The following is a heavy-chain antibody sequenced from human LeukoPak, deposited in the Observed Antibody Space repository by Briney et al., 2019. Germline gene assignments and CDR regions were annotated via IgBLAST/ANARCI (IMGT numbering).Heavy chain of an antibody. CDR1: GYTFTGYY. J-gene: IGHJ4*02. CDR2: IIPNSGGT. D-gene: IGHD6-19*01. CDR3: ATDGAVAGTAYPEY. Sequence: ASVKVSCKPSGYTFTGYYIHWVRQAPGQRGEWMGWIIPNSGGTKYAQKFRGRVTMNRDTSISTAYMELSSLTSDDTALYYCATDGAVAGTAYPEYWGQGTLVTVSS. V-gene: IGHV1-2*02.